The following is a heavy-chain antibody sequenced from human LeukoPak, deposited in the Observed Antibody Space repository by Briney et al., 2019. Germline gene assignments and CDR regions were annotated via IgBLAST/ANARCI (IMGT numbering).Heavy chain of an antibody. V-gene: IGHV3-48*01. Sequence: GGSLRLSCAASGFSFSSYSINWVRQAPGKGLEWVSYISGDGSAKYYTDSVKGRFTISRDNAKNTLYLQMNSLRAEDTAVYVCGSYYVYAFDYWGQGTLVTVSA. D-gene: IGHD2/OR15-2a*01. CDR1: GFSFSSYS. CDR2: ISGDGSAK. CDR3: GSYYVYAFDY. J-gene: IGHJ4*02.